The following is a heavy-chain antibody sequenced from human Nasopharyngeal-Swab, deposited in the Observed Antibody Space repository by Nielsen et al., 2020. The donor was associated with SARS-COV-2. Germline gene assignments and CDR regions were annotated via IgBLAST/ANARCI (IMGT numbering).Heavy chain of an antibody. V-gene: IGHV3-21*01. CDR2: ISSSGSHK. CDR3: ARVEEYYYGSGSLSDN. CDR1: GFTFSSYS. D-gene: IGHD3-10*01. Sequence: GESLKISCAASGFTFSSYSMNWVRQAPGKGLEWVSFISSSGSHKYYADSMKGRFTTSRDNAKSSLYLQLSSLRAEDTAVYYCARVEEYYYGSGSLSDNWGQGTLVTVSS. J-gene: IGHJ4*02.